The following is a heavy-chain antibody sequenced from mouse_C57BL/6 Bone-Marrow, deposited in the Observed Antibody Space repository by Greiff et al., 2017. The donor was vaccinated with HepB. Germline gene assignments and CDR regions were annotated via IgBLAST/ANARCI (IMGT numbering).Heavy chain of an antibody. D-gene: IGHD1-1*01. J-gene: IGHJ1*03. V-gene: IGHV1-64*01. Sequence: QVQLKQPGAELVKPGASVKLSCKASVYTFTSYWMHWVKQRPGQGLEWIGMIHPNSGSTNYNEKFKSKATLTVDKSSSTAYMQLSSLTSEDSAVYYWARDYYGSSPYWYFDVWGTGTTVTVSS. CDR3: ARDYYGSSPYWYFDV. CDR2: IHPNSGST. CDR1: VYTFTSYW.